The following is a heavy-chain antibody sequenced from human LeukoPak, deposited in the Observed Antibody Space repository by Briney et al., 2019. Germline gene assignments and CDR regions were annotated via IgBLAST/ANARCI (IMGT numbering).Heavy chain of an antibody. CDR3: AKDPHPWVVPEYYFDY. CDR1: GFTFSSHG. Sequence: PGGSLRLSCAASGFTFSSHGMHWVRQAPGKGLEWVAFIRYDGSNKYYADSVKGRFTISRDNSKNTLYLQMNSLRAEDTAVYYSAKDPHPWVVPEYYFDYWGQGTLVTVSS. V-gene: IGHV3-30*02. CDR2: IRYDGSNK. J-gene: IGHJ4*02. D-gene: IGHD2-2*01.